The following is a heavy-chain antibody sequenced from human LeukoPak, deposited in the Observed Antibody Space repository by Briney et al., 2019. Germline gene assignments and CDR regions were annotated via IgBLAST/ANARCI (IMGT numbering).Heavy chain of an antibody. Sequence: SETLSLTCAVYGGSFSGYYWSWIRQPPGKGLEWIGEINHSGSTNYNPSLKSRVTISVDTSKNQFSLKLSSVTAADTAVYYCARALDTAMVTDFDWGQGTLVTVSS. D-gene: IGHD5-18*01. V-gene: IGHV4-34*01. CDR3: ARALDTAMVTDFD. CDR1: GGSFSGYY. J-gene: IGHJ4*02. CDR2: INHSGST.